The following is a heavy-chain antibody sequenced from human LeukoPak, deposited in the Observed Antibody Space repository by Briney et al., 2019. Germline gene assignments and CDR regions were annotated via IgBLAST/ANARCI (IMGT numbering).Heavy chain of an antibody. V-gene: IGHV4-39*01. Sequence: SETLSLTCSVSGVSISSSNSYWGWIRQPPGKGLEWIGSIYYTGNTYYNASVKSQVSISIDTSKNQFSLRLTSVTAADTAVYFCARQTGSGLFLLPGGQGTLVTVSS. CDR3: ARQTGSGLFLLP. D-gene: IGHD3/OR15-3a*01. J-gene: IGHJ4*02. CDR1: GVSISSSNSY. CDR2: IYYTGNT.